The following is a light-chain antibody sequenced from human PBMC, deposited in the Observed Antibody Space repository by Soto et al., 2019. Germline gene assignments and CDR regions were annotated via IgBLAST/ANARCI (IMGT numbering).Light chain of an antibody. J-gene: IGLJ3*02. Sequence: QSVLTQPPSASGTPGQRVTISCSGSTSNIGRNSVTWYQHLPGTAPKLLIHNDDQRPSGVPDRFSGSRPGTSGSLVISGLQSADEGDYYCAAWDDSLDGPWVFGGGTKLTVL. CDR3: AAWDDSLDGPWV. V-gene: IGLV1-44*01. CDR1: TSNIGRNS. CDR2: NDD.